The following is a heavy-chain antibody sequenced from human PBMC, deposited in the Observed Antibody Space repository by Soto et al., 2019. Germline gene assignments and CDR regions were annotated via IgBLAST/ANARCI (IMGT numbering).Heavy chain of an antibody. V-gene: IGHV1-69*01. CDR1: GGTFSSYA. J-gene: IGHJ6*02. CDR2: IIPIFGTA. Sequence: QVQLVQSGAEVKKPGSSVKVSCKASGGTFSSYAISWVRQAPGQGLEWMGGIIPIFGTANYAQKFQGRVKITADESTSTAYMELSSLRSEDKAVYYCARARNGYDWYYYYYGMDVWGQGTTVTVSS. D-gene: IGHD5-12*01. CDR3: ARARNGYDWYYYYYGMDV.